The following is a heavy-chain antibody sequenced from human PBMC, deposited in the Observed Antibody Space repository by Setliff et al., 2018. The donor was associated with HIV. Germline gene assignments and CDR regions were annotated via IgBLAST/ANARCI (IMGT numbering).Heavy chain of an antibody. CDR1: GYIFSTYG. Sequence: ASVKDSCKASGYIFSTYGISWVRQTPGQGLEWMGWISPYNGNTKYAQKFQGRVTMSTDTSTSTAYMEVRSLRSDDTAVYYCARDLRGFNNWFDPWGQGTLVTVSS. CDR3: ARDLRGFNNWFDP. D-gene: IGHD3-9*01. J-gene: IGHJ5*02. CDR2: ISPYNGNT. V-gene: IGHV1-18*01.